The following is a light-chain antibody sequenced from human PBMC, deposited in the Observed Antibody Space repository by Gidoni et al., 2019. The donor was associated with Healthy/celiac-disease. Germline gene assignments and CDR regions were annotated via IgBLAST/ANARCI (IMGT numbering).Light chain of an antibody. CDR1: QSISSY. Sequence: DIQMPQPPSSLSASVGDRVTITFRASQSISSYLNWYQQKPGKAPKLLIYAASSLQSGVPSRFSGSGSGTDFTLTISSLQPEDFATYYCQQSYSTLWGFGQGTKVEIK. J-gene: IGKJ1*01. CDR3: QQSYSTLWG. V-gene: IGKV1-39*01. CDR2: AAS.